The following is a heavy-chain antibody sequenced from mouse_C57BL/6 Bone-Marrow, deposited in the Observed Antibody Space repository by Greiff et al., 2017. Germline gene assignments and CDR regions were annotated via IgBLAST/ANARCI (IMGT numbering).Heavy chain of an antibody. CDR2: ISSGSSTI. J-gene: IGHJ1*03. D-gene: IGHD1-1*01. CDR1: GFTFSDYG. CDR3: AGGSSYVDWYFDV. Sequence: DVKLVESGGGLVKPGGSLKLSCAASGFTFSDYGMHWVRQAPEKGLEWVAYISSGSSTIYYADTVKGRFTISRDNAMNTLFLQMTSLRSADTAMYYCAGGSSYVDWYFDVWGTGTTVTVSS. V-gene: IGHV5-17*01.